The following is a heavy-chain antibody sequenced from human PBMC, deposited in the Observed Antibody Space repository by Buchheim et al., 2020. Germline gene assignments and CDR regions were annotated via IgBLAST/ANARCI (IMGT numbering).Heavy chain of an antibody. D-gene: IGHD2-15*01. CDR2: IYYSGST. J-gene: IGHJ4*02. Sequence: QLQLQESGPGLVKPSETLSLTCTVSGGSISSYYWNWIRQPPGKGLEWIGDIYYSGSTNYNPSLQSRVPISVATSKTQFSLKLSSVTAADTAVYYCARVGRGGYCSGGGCYSDYWGQGT. CDR3: ARVGRGGYCSGGGCYSDY. CDR1: GGSISSYY. V-gene: IGHV4-59*01.